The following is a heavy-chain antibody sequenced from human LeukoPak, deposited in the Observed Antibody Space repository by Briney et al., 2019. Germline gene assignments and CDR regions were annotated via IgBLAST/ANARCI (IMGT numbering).Heavy chain of an antibody. CDR1: GFTFTSSA. J-gene: IGHJ4*02. D-gene: IGHD2/OR15-2a*01. Sequence: GGSLRLSCVASGFTFTSSAMGWVRQAPGKGLEWVSAISGRSGTTYYADSVKGRFTISRDNSKNTLYLQMNSLRAGDTAVYYCAKVGTVYFPLDFWGQGTLVTVSS. V-gene: IGHV3-23*01. CDR3: AKVGTVYFPLDF. CDR2: ISGRSGTT.